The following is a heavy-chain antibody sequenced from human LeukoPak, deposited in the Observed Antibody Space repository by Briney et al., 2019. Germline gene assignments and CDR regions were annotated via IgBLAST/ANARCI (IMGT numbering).Heavy chain of an antibody. CDR1: GFTFSSYA. CDR3: AAVAGPRDY. D-gene: IGHD6-19*01. Sequence: PGGSLRLSCAASGFTFSSYAMHWVRQAPGKGLEWVAVISYDGSNKYYADSVKGRFTISRDNSKTTLYLQMNSLRAEDTAVYYCAAVAGPRDYWGQGTLVTVSS. J-gene: IGHJ4*02. CDR2: ISYDGSNK. V-gene: IGHV3-30-3*01.